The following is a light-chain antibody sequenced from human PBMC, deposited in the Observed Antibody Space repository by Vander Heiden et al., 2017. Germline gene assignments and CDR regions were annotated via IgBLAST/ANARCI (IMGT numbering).Light chain of an antibody. Sequence: SYVLTQQLPVLVAPPKTARNTCGGNNIGSKSVHWYQQKPGQAPVLVVYDDSGRPSGIPERFSGSNSGNTATLTISRVEAGDEADYYCQVWDSSSDHHGVFGGGTKLTVL. CDR3: QVWDSSSDHHGV. V-gene: IGLV3-21*03. CDR2: DDS. J-gene: IGLJ3*02. CDR1: NIGSKS.